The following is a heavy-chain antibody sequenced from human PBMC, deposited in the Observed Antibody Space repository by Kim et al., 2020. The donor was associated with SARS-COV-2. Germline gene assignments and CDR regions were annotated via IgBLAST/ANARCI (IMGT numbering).Heavy chain of an antibody. CDR2: ISASGSST. V-gene: IGHV3-23*01. J-gene: IGHJ1*01. Sequence: GGSLRLSCAASGFTFTNYAVSWVRQSPGKGLEWVSTISASGSSTYYADSVKGRFTISRDNSKNTLYLQMKSLRAEDTAVYYCANHGDSSGHAGEFGCWGQGTLMAFSS. CDR1: GFTFTNYA. D-gene: IGHD3-22*01. CDR3: ANHGDSSGHAGEFGC.